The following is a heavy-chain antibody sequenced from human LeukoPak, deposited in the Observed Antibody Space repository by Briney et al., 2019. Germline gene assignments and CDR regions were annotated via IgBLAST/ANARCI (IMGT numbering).Heavy chain of an antibody. Sequence: GGSLRLSCAASAFTFSSYWMHWVRQAPGKGLVWVSRIHSDGSSTSYADYVKGRFTISRDNAKNSLYLQMDSLRDEDTAVYYCARDLHYAFDIWGQGTMVTASS. CDR2: IHSDGSST. V-gene: IGHV3-74*01. J-gene: IGHJ3*02. CDR3: ARDLHYAFDI. CDR1: AFTFSSYW. D-gene: IGHD3-10*01.